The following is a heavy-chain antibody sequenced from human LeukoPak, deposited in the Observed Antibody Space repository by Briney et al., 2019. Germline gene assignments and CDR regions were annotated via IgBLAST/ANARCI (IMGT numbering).Heavy chain of an antibody. Sequence: ASVKVSCKASGYTFTGYYIHWVRQAPGQGLEWMGWINPNSGGTNYAQKFQGRVTMTRDTSISTAYMELSRLRSDDTAVYYCARVKTMIVVVSLFDYWGQGPLVTVSS. V-gene: IGHV1-2*02. D-gene: IGHD3-22*01. CDR3: ARVKTMIVVVSLFDY. J-gene: IGHJ4*02. CDR2: INPNSGGT. CDR1: GYTFTGYY.